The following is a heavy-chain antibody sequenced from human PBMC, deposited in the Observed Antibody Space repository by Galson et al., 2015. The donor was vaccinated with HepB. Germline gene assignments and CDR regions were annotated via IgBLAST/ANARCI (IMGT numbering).Heavy chain of an antibody. D-gene: IGHD6-19*01. CDR1: GFTVSSNY. V-gene: IGHV3-66*02. CDR2: IYSGGST. Sequence: SLRLSCAASGFTVSSNYMSWVRQAPGKGLEWVSVIYSGGSTYYADSVKGRFTISRDNSKNTLYLQMNSLRAEDTAVYYCARDGQWSSFDYWGQGTLVTVSS. CDR3: ARDGQWSSFDY. J-gene: IGHJ4*02.